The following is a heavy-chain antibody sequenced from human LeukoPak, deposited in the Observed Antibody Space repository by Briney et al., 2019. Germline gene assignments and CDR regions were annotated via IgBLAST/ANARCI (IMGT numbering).Heavy chain of an antibody. V-gene: IGHV4-59*01. CDR2: IYYSGST. D-gene: IGHD3-9*01. CDR1: GGSISSYY. CDR3: ARGDCLLGFDY. Sequence: SETLSLTCTVSGGSISSYYWSWIRQPPGKGLEWIGYIYYSGSTNYNPSLKSRVTISVDTSKNQFSLKLSSVTAADTAVYYCARGDCLLGFDYWGQGTLVTVSS. J-gene: IGHJ4*02.